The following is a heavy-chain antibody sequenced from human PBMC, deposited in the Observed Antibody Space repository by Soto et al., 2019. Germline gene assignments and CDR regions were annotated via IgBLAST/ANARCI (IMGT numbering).Heavy chain of an antibody. CDR3: ARLTLGAVAGTY. CDR1: GGSFSGYY. Sequence: SETLSLTCAVYGGSFSGYYWSWIRQPPGKGLEWIGEINHSGSTNYNPSLKSRVTISVDTSKNQFSLKLSSVTAADTAVYYCARLTLGAVAGTYWGQGTLVTVSS. D-gene: IGHD6-19*01. V-gene: IGHV4-34*01. CDR2: INHSGST. J-gene: IGHJ4*02.